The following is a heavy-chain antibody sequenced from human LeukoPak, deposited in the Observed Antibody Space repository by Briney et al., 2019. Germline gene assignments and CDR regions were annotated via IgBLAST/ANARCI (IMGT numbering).Heavy chain of an antibody. J-gene: IGHJ4*02. CDR3: AKGSYNWNEFDY. Sequence: ASVKVSCKASGGTFSSYAISWVRQAPGQGLEWMGGIIPIFGTANYAQKFQGRVTITADESTSTAYMELSSLRSEDTAVYYCAKGSYNWNEFDYWGQGTLVTVSS. V-gene: IGHV1-69*13. CDR2: IIPIFGTA. D-gene: IGHD1-20*01. CDR1: GGTFSSYA.